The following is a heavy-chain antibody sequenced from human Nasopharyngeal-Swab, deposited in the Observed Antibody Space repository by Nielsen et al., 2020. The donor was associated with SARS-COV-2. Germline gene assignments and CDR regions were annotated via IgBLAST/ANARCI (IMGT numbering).Heavy chain of an antibody. J-gene: IGHJ6*02. CDR2: ISYDGSNK. V-gene: IGHV3-30*03. CDR3: ASNTGPDYYYYYGMDV. D-gene: IGHD1-1*01. CDR1: GFTFSSYG. Sequence: GGSLRLSCAASGFTFSSYGMHWVRQAPGKGLEWVAVISYDGSNKYYADSVKGRFTISRDNAKNSLYLQMNSLRAEDTAVYYCASNTGPDYYYYYGMDVWGQGTTVTVSS.